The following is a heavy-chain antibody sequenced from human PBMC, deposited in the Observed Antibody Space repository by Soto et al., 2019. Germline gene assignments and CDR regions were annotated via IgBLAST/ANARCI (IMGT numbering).Heavy chain of an antibody. D-gene: IGHD2-21*02. CDR2: INPSGGSA. J-gene: IGHJ4*01. CDR1: GYTFTNYY. Sequence: ASVKVSCKTSGYTFTNYYMQWVRQAPGQGLEWMGMINPSGGSAYYAQKFQGRVTMTRDTSTSTFYMELSGLSSEDTAVYYCARDADCGGDCSVYYFDYWGQ. CDR3: ARDADCGGDCSVYYFDY. V-gene: IGHV1-46*01.